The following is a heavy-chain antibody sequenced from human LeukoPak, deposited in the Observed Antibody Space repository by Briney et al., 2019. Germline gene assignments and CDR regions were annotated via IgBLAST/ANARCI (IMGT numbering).Heavy chain of an antibody. CDR1: GHTYTSYG. D-gene: IGHD3-10*01. J-gene: IGHJ4*02. Sequence: ASVTVSCNASGHTYTSYGMSWVRQAPGQGLEGVGWNSAYNGNTNHAQKLQGRVTVTTDTSTSTGYMGLRSLRSDDTAVYYCAVKYGSGIDCHYGGQGTLVTVSS. CDR3: AVKYGSGIDCHY. CDR2: NSAYNGNT. V-gene: IGHV1-18*01.